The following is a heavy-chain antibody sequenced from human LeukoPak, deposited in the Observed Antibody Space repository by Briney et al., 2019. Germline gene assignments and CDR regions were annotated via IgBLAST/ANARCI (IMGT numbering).Heavy chain of an antibody. CDR1: GYTFTGYY. CDR2: INPNSGGT. CDR3: ARERYDILTGYFDAFDI. J-gene: IGHJ3*02. Sequence: GSVKVSCKASGYTFTGYYMHWVRQAPGQGLEWMGWINPNSGGTNYAQKFQGWVTMTRDTSISTAYMGLSSLRSEDTAVYYCARERYDILTGYFDAFDIWGQGTMVTVSS. V-gene: IGHV1-2*04. D-gene: IGHD3-9*01.